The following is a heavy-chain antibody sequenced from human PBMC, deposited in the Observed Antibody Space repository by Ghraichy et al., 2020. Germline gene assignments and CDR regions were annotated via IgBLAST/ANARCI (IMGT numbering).Heavy chain of an antibody. D-gene: IGHD3-22*01. J-gene: IGHJ6*02. CDR2: IYSGGSA. CDR1: GFTVSSNY. Sequence: GGSLRLSCAASGFTVSSNYMSWVRQAPGKGLEWVSVIYSGGSAYYADSMKGRFTISRDNSKNTLYLQMNSLRAEDTAVYYCARDRDYYDSSGTIYYYYGMDVWGQGTTVTVSS. V-gene: IGHV3-66*01. CDR3: ARDRDYYDSSGTIYYYYGMDV.